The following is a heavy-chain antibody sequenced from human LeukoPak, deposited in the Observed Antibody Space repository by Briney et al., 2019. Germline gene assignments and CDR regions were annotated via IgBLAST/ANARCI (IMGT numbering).Heavy chain of an antibody. D-gene: IGHD6-19*01. Sequence: GGSLRPSCAASGFTFSSYGMHWVRQAPGKGLEWVAFIRYNGSNKYYADSVKGRFTISRDNSKNTLYLQMNSLRAEDTAVYYCAKGKGYSSPYYYYYYYMDVWGKGTTVTVSS. CDR1: GFTFSSYG. J-gene: IGHJ6*03. V-gene: IGHV3-30*02. CDR2: IRYNGSNK. CDR3: AKGKGYSSPYYYYYYYMDV.